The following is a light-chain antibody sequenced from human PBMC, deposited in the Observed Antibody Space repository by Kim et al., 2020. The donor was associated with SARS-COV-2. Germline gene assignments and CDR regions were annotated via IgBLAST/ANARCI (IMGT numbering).Light chain of an antibody. CDR2: GAS. Sequence: SLSPWAPATPSCRASPSARRLLAWLPQNPGPAPRLITYGASTRATGIPARFSGSGCGTEFTLTIGSLQSEAFAVYYCQQYNNWWTFGQGTKVDIK. J-gene: IGKJ1*01. V-gene: IGKV3-15*01. CDR1: PSARRL. CDR3: QQYNNWWT.